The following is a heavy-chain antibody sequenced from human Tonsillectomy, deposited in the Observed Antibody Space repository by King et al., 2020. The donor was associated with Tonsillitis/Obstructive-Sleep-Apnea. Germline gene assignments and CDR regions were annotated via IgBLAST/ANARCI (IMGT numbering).Heavy chain of an antibody. CDR1: GGSFSGYY. CDR3: ARGRXEXXYDXLTGXXXX. CDR2: ISHSGIT. D-gene: IGHD3-9*01. Sequence: VQLQQWGAGLLKPSETLSLTCAVYGGSFSGYYWSWIRQPPGKGLEWIGEISHSGITNYNPSLKSRVTISIDTSKNQFSLRLSSVTAADTSVYYCARGRXEXXYDXLTGXXXXXXQGNLVTVSS. J-gene: IGHJ4*02. V-gene: IGHV4-34*01.